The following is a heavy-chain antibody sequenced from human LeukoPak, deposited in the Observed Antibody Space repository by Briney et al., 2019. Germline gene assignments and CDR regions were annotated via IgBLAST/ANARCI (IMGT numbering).Heavy chain of an antibody. CDR3: ARDQVDYDTPDHFDY. Sequence: SETLSLTCKVSGDSLSSSTCNWSWIRQPPGKGLEWIGYISQSGNSYFTPSLKSRATISVDRSKNQFSLTLTSVTVADTAVYYCARDQVDYDTPDHFDYWGKGTLVTVSS. D-gene: IGHD3-22*01. CDR1: GDSLSSSTCN. CDR2: ISQSGNS. V-gene: IGHV4-30-2*01. J-gene: IGHJ4*02.